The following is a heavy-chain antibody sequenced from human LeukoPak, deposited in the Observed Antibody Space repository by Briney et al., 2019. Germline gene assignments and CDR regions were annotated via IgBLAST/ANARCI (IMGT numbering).Heavy chain of an antibody. CDR1: GGSISSYY. CDR2: IYYSGST. V-gene: IGHV4-59*08. Sequence: SETLSLTCTVSGGSISSYYWSWIRQPPGKGLEWIGYIYYSGSTNYNPSLKSRVTISVDTSKNQFSLRLSSVTAADTAVYYCARHGYYYYYMDVWGKGTTVTVSS. CDR3: ARHGYYYYYMDV. J-gene: IGHJ6*03.